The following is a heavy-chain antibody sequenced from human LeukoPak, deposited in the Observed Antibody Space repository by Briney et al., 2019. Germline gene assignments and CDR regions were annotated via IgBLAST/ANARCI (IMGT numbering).Heavy chain of an antibody. V-gene: IGHV4-34*01. CDR2: INHSGST. CDR1: GVSFSGYY. CDR3: ARGARLKYSSSRHGYYFDY. Sequence: SETLSLTCAVYGVSFSGYYWSWIRQPPGKGLEWIGEINHSGSTNYNPSLKCRVTISVDTSKNQFSLKLSSVTAADTAVYYCARGARLKYSSSRHGYYFDYWGQGTLVTVSS. J-gene: IGHJ4*02. D-gene: IGHD6-13*01.